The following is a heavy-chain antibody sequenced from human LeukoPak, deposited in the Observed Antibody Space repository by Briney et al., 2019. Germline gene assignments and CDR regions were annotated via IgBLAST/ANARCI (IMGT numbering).Heavy chain of an antibody. V-gene: IGHV4-4*07. Sequence: PSETLSLTCTVSGGSISSYFWSWIRQPAGKGLEWIGRIYNSGSTNYNPSLKSRVTMSVDTSKNQLYLNLRYVTAADTAVYYCARNAGDYWGQGTLVTVSS. D-gene: IGHD1-14*01. CDR3: ARNAGDY. CDR1: GGSISSYF. CDR2: IYNSGST. J-gene: IGHJ4*02.